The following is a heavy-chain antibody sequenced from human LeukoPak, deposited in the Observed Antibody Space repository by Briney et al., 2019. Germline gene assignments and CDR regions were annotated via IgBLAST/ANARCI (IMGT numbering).Heavy chain of an antibody. CDR1: GYTFTSYD. CDR2: MNPNSGNT. Sequence: ASVKVSCKASGYTFTSYDINWVRQATGQGLEWMGWMNPNSGNTGYAQKFQGRVTMTRNTSIGTAYMELSSLRSEDAAVYYCARGPKLYGGNPYFDYWGQGTLVTVSS. CDR3: ARGPKLYGGNPYFDY. D-gene: IGHD4-23*01. J-gene: IGHJ4*02. V-gene: IGHV1-8*01.